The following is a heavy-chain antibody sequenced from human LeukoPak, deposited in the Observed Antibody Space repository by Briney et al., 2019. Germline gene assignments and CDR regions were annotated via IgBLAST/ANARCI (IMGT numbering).Heavy chain of an antibody. CDR1: GFTFSDYY. CDR2: ISSSGSTI. J-gene: IGHJ4*02. V-gene: IGHV3-11*01. D-gene: IGHD1-26*01. CDR3: AGREWELPNY. Sequence: PGGSLRLSCAASGFTFSDYYMSWLRQAPGRGLEWVSYISSSGSTIYYADSVKGRFTISRDNAKNSLYLQRNSLRAEDTAVYYCAGREWELPNYWGQGTLVTVSS.